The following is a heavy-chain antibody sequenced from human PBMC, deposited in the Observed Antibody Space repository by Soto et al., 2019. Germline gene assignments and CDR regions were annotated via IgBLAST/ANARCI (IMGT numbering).Heavy chain of an antibody. V-gene: IGHV1-18*01. D-gene: IGHD2-15*01. J-gene: IGHJ3*01. CDR1: GYTFTSYG. Sequence: ASVKVSCKPSGYTFTSYGISWVRQAPGPGLEWMGWISAYNGNTNYAQKLQRRVTMTTDTSTSTAYMELRSLISDDTAVYYYARAGPGYCSGGSRHSGAFDLWGQGTMVTVSS. CDR3: ARAGPGYCSGGSRHSGAFDL. CDR2: ISAYNGNT.